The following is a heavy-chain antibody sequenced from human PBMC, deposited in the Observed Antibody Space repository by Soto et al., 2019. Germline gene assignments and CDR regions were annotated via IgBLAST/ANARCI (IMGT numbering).Heavy chain of an antibody. CDR1: GGSISSYY. J-gene: IGHJ4*02. D-gene: IGHD3-3*01. V-gene: IGHV4-59*01. CDR3: ARYSYDLWSGYPFLDY. CDR2: IYYSGST. Sequence: SETLSLTCTVSGGSISSYYWSWIRQPPGKGLEWIGYIYYSGSTNYNPSLKSRVTISVDTSKNQFSLKLSSVTAADTAVYYCARYSYDLWSGYPFLDYWGQGTLVTVSS.